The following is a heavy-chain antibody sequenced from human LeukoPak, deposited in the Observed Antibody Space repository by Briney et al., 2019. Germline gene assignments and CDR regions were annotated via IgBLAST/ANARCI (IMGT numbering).Heavy chain of an antibody. V-gene: IGHV3-21*01. D-gene: IGHD3-22*01. CDR1: GFTFSSYS. CDR3: ASGGNYYDSSGYYFEEYYFDY. Sequence: GGSLRLSCAASGFTFSSYSMNWVRQAPGKGLERVSSISSSSSYIYYADSVKGRFTISRDNAKNSLYLQMNSLRAEDTAVYYCASGGNYYDSSGYYFEEYYFDYWGQGTLVTVSS. CDR2: ISSSSSYI. J-gene: IGHJ4*02.